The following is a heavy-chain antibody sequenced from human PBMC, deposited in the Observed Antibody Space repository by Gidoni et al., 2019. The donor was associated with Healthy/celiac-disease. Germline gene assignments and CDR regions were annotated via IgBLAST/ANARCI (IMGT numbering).Heavy chain of an antibody. CDR2: IIPIFGTA. V-gene: IGHV1-69*06. CDR1: GGTFSSYA. D-gene: IGHD2-2*01. J-gene: IGHJ6*02. Sequence: QVQLVQSGAEVKKPGSSVKVSCKASGGTFSSYAISWVRQAPGQGLEWMGGIIPIFGTANYAQKFQGRVTITADKSTSTAYMELSSLRSEDTAVYYCARGDLRPYCSSTSCYDPSYYYYGMDVWGQGTTVTVSS. CDR3: ARGDLRPYCSSTSCYDPSYYYYGMDV.